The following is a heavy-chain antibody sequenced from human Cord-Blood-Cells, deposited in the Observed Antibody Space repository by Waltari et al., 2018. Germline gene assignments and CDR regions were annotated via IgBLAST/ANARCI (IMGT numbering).Heavy chain of an antibody. CDR1: GFTFSSYA. Sequence: QVQLVESGGGVVQPGRSLRLSCAASGFTFSSYAMPWVRQAPGKGLEWGAVISYDGSNKYYADSVKGRFTISRDNSKNTLYLQMNSLRAEDTAVYYCARGSRIAAAGGPDYWGQGTLVTVSS. J-gene: IGHJ4*02. CDR2: ISYDGSNK. CDR3: ARGSRIAAAGGPDY. V-gene: IGHV3-30*04. D-gene: IGHD6-13*01.